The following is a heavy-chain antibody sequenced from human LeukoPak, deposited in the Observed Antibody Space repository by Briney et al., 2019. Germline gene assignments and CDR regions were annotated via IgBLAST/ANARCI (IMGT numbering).Heavy chain of an antibody. Sequence: SETLSLTCAVYGGSFSGYYWSWIRQPPGKGLEWIGEINHSGSTNYNPSLKSRVTISVDTSKNQFSLKLSSVTAADTAVYYCARDIGGSYPTLRYFDYWGQGTLVTVSS. J-gene: IGHJ4*02. V-gene: IGHV4-34*01. CDR2: INHSGST. CDR3: ARDIGGSYPTLRYFDY. CDR1: GGSFSGYY. D-gene: IGHD1-26*01.